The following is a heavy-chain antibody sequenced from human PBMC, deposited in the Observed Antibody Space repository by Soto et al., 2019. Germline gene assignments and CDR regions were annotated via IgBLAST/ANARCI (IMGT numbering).Heavy chain of an antibody. CDR1: GYKFTSYW. V-gene: IGHV5-10-1*01. CDR2: IDPGDSHS. J-gene: IGHJ6*02. Sequence: PGESLKISCKTSGYKFTSYWISWVRQMPGKGLEWMGRIDPGDSHSTYSPSFQGHVTISSDESISTVYLQWGSLKASDTGLYYCARVYPYFHYAVDVWGQGTPVTVSS. D-gene: IGHD1-20*01. CDR3: ARVYPYFHYAVDV.